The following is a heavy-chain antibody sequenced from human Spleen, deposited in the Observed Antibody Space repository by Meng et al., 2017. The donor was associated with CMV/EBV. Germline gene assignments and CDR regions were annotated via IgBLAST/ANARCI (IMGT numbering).Heavy chain of an antibody. CDR2: IYYSGST. CDR3: ARTDYGMDV. Sequence: SETLSLTCTVSGGSISSSSYYWGWIRQPPGKGLEWIGIIYYSGSTYYNPSLKSRVTISVDTSKNQFSLKVSSVTAADTAVYYCARTDYGMDVWGQGTTVTVSS. V-gene: IGHV4-39*07. J-gene: IGHJ6*02. CDR1: GGSISSSSYY. D-gene: IGHD4-17*01.